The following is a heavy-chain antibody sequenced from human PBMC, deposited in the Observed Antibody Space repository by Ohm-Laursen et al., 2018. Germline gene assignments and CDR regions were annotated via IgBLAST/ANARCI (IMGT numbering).Heavy chain of an antibody. V-gene: IGHV3-21*01. Sequence: SLRLSCAASGFTFSIYAMSWVRQAPGKGLEWVSSIVVNSDVTYYGDSVKGRFTIARDDAQNSLHLQMDSLRAEDTTVYYCARESSGSGGYWGQGTLVTVSS. J-gene: IGHJ4*02. CDR1: GFTFSIYA. CDR3: ARESSGSGGY. D-gene: IGHD3-22*01. CDR2: IVVNSDVT.